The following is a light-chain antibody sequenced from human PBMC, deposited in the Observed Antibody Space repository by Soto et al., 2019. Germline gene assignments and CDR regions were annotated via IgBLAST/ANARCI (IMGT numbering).Light chain of an antibody. Sequence: IQLTQSPSSLSASVGDRVTITCRASQGISSYLAWYQQKPGKAPKLLIYAASTLQSGVPSRFSGSGSGTDFPLTIISLQPEDFATHYCHHLNRYPPRLTFGGGTKVEIK. CDR3: HHLNRYPPRLT. J-gene: IGKJ4*01. CDR1: QGISSY. V-gene: IGKV1-9*01. CDR2: AAS.